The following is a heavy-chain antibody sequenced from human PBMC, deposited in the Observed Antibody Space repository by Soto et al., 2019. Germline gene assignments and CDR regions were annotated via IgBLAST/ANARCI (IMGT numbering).Heavy chain of an antibody. Sequence: PSETLSLTCTVSGGSISSSNYYWGWIRQPPGKGLEWIGDIYYSGYTYYNPSLKSRVTISIDTSKNQFSLNLSSVTAADTAVYYCARRYLDGKWFDPWGQGTLVTVSS. J-gene: IGHJ5*02. CDR2: IYYSGYT. V-gene: IGHV4-39*01. D-gene: IGHD3-9*01. CDR1: GGSISSSNYY. CDR3: ARRYLDGKWFDP.